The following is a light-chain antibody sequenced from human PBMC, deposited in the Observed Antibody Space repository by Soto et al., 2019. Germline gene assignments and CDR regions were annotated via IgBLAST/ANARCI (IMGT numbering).Light chain of an antibody. Sequence: IVLTQSPVTLSLSPGEGATLSCRASQSVTGTNLAWYQKRAGQAPRLLIYDAVRRATGIPDRLSGGGSATYSTLTISRLEHEDFAVYYCHQYGSSLGTFGQGTKVEV. CDR1: QSVTGTN. V-gene: IGKV3-20*01. CDR2: DAV. J-gene: IGKJ2*01. CDR3: HQYGSSLGT.